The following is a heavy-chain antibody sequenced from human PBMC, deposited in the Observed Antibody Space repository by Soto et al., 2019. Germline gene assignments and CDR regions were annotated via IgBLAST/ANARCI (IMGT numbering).Heavy chain of an antibody. Sequence: QVPLVESGGGVVQPGRSLRLSCAASGFTFSSYGMHWVRQAPGKGLEWVAVISYDGSNKYYADSVKGRFTISRDNSKNTLYLQMNSLRAEDTXXXYXXXXXXXELDYWGQGTLVTVSS. CDR2: ISYDGSNK. CDR1: GFTFSSYG. J-gene: IGHJ4*02. V-gene: IGHV3-30*03. CDR3: XXXXXXELDY. D-gene: IGHD1-1*01.